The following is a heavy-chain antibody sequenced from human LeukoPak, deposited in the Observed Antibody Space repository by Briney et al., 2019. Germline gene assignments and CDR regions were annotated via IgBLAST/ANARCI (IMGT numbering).Heavy chain of an antibody. V-gene: IGHV3-30*18. J-gene: IGHJ6*02. D-gene: IGHD4-17*01. CDR1: GFTFSSYG. Sequence: GGSLRLSCAASGFTFSSYGMHWVRQAPGKGLEWVAVISNDGSNKYYADSVKGRFTISRDNSKNTLYLQMNSLRAEDTAVFHCAEDFVDYRDNLYYYYGMDVWGLGTTVTVSS. CDR2: ISNDGSNK. CDR3: AEDFVDYRDNLYYYYGMDV.